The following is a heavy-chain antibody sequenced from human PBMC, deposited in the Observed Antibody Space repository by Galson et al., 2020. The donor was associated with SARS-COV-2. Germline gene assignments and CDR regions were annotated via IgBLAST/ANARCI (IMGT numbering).Heavy chain of an antibody. D-gene: IGHD3-22*01. CDR1: GGSISSGGYY. CDR3: ARARSVQTRIVVVMDAFDI. CDR2: IYYSGST. V-gene: IGHV4-31*03. Sequence: SETLSLTCTVSGGSISSGGYYWSWIRQHPGKGLEWIGYIYYSGSTYYNPSLKSRVTISVDTSKNQFSLKLSSVTAADTAVYYCARARSVQTRIVVVMDAFDIWGQGTMVTVSS. J-gene: IGHJ3*02.